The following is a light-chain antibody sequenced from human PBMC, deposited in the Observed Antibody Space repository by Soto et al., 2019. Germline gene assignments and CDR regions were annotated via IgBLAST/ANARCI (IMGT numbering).Light chain of an antibody. J-gene: IGLJ1*01. CDR1: SSDVGGYDY. CDR3: SSFTSSTTRV. CDR2: DVS. Sequence: QSVLTQPASVSGSPGHSITISCTGSSSDVGGYDYVSWYQQYPGKAPKLMIYDVSNRPSGVSNRFSGSKSGNTASLTISGLQADDEADYYCSSFTSSTTRVFGTGTKVTVL. V-gene: IGLV2-14*01.